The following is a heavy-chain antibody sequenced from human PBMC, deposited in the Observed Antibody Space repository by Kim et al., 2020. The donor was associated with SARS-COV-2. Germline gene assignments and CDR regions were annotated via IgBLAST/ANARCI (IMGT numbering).Heavy chain of an antibody. J-gene: IGHJ4*02. V-gene: IGHV1-2*06. CDR2: INPSSGDT. CDR1: GYTFTGYY. D-gene: IGHD6-13*01. CDR3: ARDLRYSSTWYLGY. Sequence: ASVKVSCKPTGYTFTGYYLHWVRQAPGQGLEWMGRINPSSGDTIYAQKFQGRVTVTRDTSISTAYMELSRLSSDDTAVYYCARDLRYSSTWYLGYWGQGT.